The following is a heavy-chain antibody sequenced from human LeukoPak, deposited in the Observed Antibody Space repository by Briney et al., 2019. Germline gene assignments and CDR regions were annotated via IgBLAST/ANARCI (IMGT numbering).Heavy chain of an antibody. V-gene: IGHV3-23*01. CDR1: GFTFSSYA. Sequence: PGGSLRLSCAASGFTFSSYAMSWVRQAPGKGLEWVSAISGSGGSTYYADSVKGRFTISRDNSKNTLYLQMNSLRAEDTAVYYCAKNIGAYDFWSGYLDFDYWGQGTLVAVSS. CDR2: ISGSGGST. CDR3: AKNIGAYDFWSGYLDFDY. D-gene: IGHD3-3*01. J-gene: IGHJ4*02.